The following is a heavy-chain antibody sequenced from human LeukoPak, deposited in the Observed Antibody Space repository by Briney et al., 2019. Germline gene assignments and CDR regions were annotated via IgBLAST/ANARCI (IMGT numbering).Heavy chain of an antibody. D-gene: IGHD3-22*01. Sequence: GASVKVSCKASGYTFTSYYMHWVRQAPGQGLEWMGIINPSGGSTSYAQKFQGRVTITADKSTSTAYMELSSLRSEDTAVYYCARTLGGYQDYWGQGTLVTVSS. V-gene: IGHV1-46*01. CDR1: GYTFTSYY. J-gene: IGHJ4*02. CDR3: ARTLGGYQDY. CDR2: INPSGGST.